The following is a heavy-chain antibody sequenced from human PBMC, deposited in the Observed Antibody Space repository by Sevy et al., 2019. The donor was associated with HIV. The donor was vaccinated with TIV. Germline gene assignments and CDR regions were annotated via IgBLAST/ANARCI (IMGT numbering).Heavy chain of an antibody. V-gene: IGHV5-51*01. CDR2: IYPDDSHT. Sequence: GESLKISCKGSGYSFSSYWIGWVRQMPGKGPEWMGIIYPDDSHTRYSPSFQGQITISADKSISTAYLQWSSLKASDTAMYYCARGLRSWYFDYWGQGTLVTVSS. CDR3: ARGLRSWYFDY. D-gene: IGHD6-13*01. CDR1: GYSFSSYW. J-gene: IGHJ4*02.